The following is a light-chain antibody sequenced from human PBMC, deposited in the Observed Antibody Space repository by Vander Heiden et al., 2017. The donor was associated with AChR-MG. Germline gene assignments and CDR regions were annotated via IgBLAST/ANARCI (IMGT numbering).Light chain of an antibody. J-gene: IGKJ2*02. CDR3: QQNKNWPKCT. CDR1: QSVRSN. V-gene: IGKV3-15*01. Sequence: ETVMTQSPATLSVSPGERATLSCRASQSVRSNLAWYQQKPGQAPRLLIYGASTRATGIPARFSGSGYGTEFTLTISSRQSEDFAVYYCQQNKNWPKCTFGQGTKLEIK. CDR2: GAS.